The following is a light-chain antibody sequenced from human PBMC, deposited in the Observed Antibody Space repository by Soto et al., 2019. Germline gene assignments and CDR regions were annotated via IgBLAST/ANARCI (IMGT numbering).Light chain of an antibody. Sequence: QSALTQPRSVSRSPGQSVTISCTGTSSDVGAYNYVSWYQQHPDKAPKLIIYDVTQRPSGVPDRFSGSKSGNTASLTISGLQAEDEADYYCCSYAGTYIFVFGTGTKLTVL. J-gene: IGLJ1*01. CDR2: DVT. V-gene: IGLV2-11*01. CDR1: SSDVGAYNY. CDR3: CSYAGTYIFV.